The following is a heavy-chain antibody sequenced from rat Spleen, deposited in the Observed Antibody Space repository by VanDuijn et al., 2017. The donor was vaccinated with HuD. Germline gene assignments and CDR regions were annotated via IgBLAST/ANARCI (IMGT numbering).Heavy chain of an antibody. CDR3: ARSEQPSDY. CDR1: GFTFNNYW. D-gene: IGHD1-10*01. J-gene: IGHJ2*01. CDR2: ITNASGRT. Sequence: EVQLVESGGGLVQPGGSLKLSCVASGFTFNNYWMTWIRQAPGKGLEWVASITNASGRTYYPDSVKGRFTISRDTAQNTLYLQMNSLQTEDTAMYFCARSEQPSDYWGQGVMVTVSS. V-gene: IGHV5-31*01.